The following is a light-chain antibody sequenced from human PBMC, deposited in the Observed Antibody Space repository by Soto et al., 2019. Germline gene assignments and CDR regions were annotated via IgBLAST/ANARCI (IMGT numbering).Light chain of an antibody. CDR1: SSDVGAYYS. CDR2: EVS. V-gene: IGLV2-14*01. J-gene: IGLJ1*01. CDR3: SSYSSSSXYV. Sequence: QSALTQPASVSGSPGQSITISCTGTSSDVGAYYSVSWYQQHPGKAPKLMIYEVSNRPSGVSNRFSGSKSGNTASLTISGLQAEDEADYYCSSYSSSSXYVFGTGTKV.